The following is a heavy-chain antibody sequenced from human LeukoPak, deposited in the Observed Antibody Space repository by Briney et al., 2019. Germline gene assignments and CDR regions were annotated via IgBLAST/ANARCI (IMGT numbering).Heavy chain of an antibody. CDR1: GYTFTGYY. Sequence: ASVKVSCKASGYTFTGYYMHWVRQAPGQGLEWMGRINPNSGGTNYAQKFQGRVTMTRDTSISTAYMELSRLRSDDTAVYYCAGDPRAHDAFDIWGQGTMVTVSS. D-gene: IGHD5-24*01. CDR2: INPNSGGT. V-gene: IGHV1-2*06. CDR3: AGDPRAHDAFDI. J-gene: IGHJ3*02.